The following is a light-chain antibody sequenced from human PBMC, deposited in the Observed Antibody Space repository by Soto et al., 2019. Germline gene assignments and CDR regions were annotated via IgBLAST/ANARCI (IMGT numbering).Light chain of an antibody. CDR3: CSYAGSNTYV. Sequence: QSVLTQPASVSGSPGQSITISCTGTSSDVGSYNLVSWYQQHPGKAPKVMIYEGNKRPSGVSNRFSGSKSGNTASLTISGLQAEDEADYHCCSYAGSNTYVCGTGTKLTVL. J-gene: IGLJ1*01. CDR1: SSDVGSYNL. V-gene: IGLV2-23*01. CDR2: EGN.